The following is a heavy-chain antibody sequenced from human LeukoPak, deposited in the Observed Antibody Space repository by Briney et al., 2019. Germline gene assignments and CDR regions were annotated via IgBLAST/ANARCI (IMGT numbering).Heavy chain of an antibody. D-gene: IGHD3-22*01. CDR3: AKSRGHDSSGYVDY. Sequence: GGSLRLSCAASGFTFSTYGAHWVRQAPGKGLEWVAVVSDDGSNTHYADFVKGRFTISRDNSKNMLYLQMNSLRAEDTALYYCAKSRGHDSSGYVDYWGQGTLVTVSS. J-gene: IGHJ4*02. CDR1: GFTFSTYG. CDR2: VSDDGSNT. V-gene: IGHV3-30*18.